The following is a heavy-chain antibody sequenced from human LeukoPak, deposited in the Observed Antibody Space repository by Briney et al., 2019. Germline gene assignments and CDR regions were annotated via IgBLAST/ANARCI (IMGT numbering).Heavy chain of an antibody. V-gene: IGHV3-30*04. Sequence: PGGSLRLSCAASGFTFSSYAMHWVRQAPGKGLEWVAVISYDGSNKYYADSVKGRFTISRDNSKNTLYLQMNSLRAEDTAVYYCARFPGDFDSWGQGTLVTVSS. CDR2: ISYDGSNK. CDR3: ARFPGDFDS. D-gene: IGHD3-10*01. J-gene: IGHJ4*02. CDR1: GFTFSSYA.